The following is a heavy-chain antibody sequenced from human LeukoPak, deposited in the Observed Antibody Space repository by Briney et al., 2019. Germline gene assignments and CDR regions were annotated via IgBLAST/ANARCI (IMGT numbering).Heavy chain of an antibody. J-gene: IGHJ4*02. D-gene: IGHD4-11*01. V-gene: IGHV1-69*05. CDR1: GGTFSSYA. CDR2: IIPIFGTA. CDR3: ARDYRLGGGGFDY. Sequence: ASVKVSCKASGGTFSSYAISWVRQAPGQGLEWMGGIIPIFGTANYAQKFQGRVTITTDESTSTAYMELSSLRSEDTAVYYCARDYRLGGGGFDYWGQGTLVTVSS.